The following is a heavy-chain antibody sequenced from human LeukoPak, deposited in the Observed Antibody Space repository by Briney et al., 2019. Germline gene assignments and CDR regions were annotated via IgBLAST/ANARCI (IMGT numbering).Heavy chain of an antibody. V-gene: IGHV1-8*01. Sequence: ASVKVSCKASGYSFTSYDINWVRQATGRGLEWMGWMNHNSGNTGYAQKFQGRVTMTRNTSISTAYMELSSLRSEDTAVYYCAREFNWNEPSYYYMDVWGKGTTVTVSS. J-gene: IGHJ6*03. D-gene: IGHD1-20*01. CDR1: GYSFTSYD. CDR3: AREFNWNEPSYYYMDV. CDR2: MNHNSGNT.